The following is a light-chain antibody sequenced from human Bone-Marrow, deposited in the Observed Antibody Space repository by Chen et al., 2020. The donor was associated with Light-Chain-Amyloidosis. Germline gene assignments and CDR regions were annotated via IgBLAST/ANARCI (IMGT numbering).Light chain of an antibody. Sequence: SYELTQPPSVSVSPGQPARITCSGDDLPTKYAYWYQQKPGQAPVLVIHRDTERPSGISERFSGSSSGTTATLTISGVQAVDEADYHCQSADSSGTYEVIFGGGTKLTVL. CDR1: DLPTKY. CDR2: RDT. V-gene: IGLV3-25*03. CDR3: QSADSSGTYEVI. J-gene: IGLJ2*01.